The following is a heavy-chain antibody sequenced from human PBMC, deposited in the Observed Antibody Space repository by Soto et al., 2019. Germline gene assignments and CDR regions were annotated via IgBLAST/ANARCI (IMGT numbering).Heavy chain of an antibody. Sequence: QVQMVESGGGVVQPGRSLRLSCEASGFTSSNYVMHWVRQAPGKGLEWVAAISYDGSNRHYIDSVRGRFTISRDNSKNTLYLEMNSLRGEDTAVYSCARRDPYYGTDVWGQGTTVTVSS. CDR2: ISYDGSNR. V-gene: IGHV3-30*03. CDR1: GFTSSNYV. J-gene: IGHJ6*02. CDR3: ARRDPYYGTDV.